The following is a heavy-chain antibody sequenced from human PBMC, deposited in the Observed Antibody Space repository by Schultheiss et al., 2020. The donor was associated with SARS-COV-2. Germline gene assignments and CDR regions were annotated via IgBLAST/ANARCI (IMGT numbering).Heavy chain of an antibody. J-gene: IGHJ5*02. Sequence: SETLSLTCAVSGYSISSSNWWGWIRQPPGKGLEWIGYIYYSGSIYYNPSLKSRVTMSVDTSKNQFSLKLSSVTAADTAVYYCARERWQYYDSSGNLNWFDPWGQGTLVTVSS. D-gene: IGHD3-22*01. CDR3: ARERWQYYDSSGNLNWFDP. CDR1: GYSISSSNW. V-gene: IGHV4-28*03. CDR2: IYYSGSI.